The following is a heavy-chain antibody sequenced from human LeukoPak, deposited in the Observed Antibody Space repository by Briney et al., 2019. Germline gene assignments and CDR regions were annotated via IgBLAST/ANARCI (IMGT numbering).Heavy chain of an antibody. CDR2: IYYSGST. V-gene: IGHV4-39*01. D-gene: IGHD6-13*01. CDR3: ARHLTAAVGTRWYDL. Sequence: PSETLSLTCTVSAGSTSSSSYYWGWIRQPPGKGLEWIGTIYYSGSTHYNPSLKSRVTISVDTSKNHFSLKLSSVTAADTAVYYCARHLTAAVGTRWYDLWGRGTLVTVSS. J-gene: IGHJ2*01. CDR1: AGSTSSSSYY.